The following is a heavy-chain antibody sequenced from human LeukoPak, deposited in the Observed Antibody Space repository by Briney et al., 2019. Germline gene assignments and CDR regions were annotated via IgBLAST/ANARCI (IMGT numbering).Heavy chain of an antibody. CDR1: GFTFSSYE. Sequence: GGSLRLSCAASGFTFSSYEMNWVRQAPGKELEWVSAFSGSGGSTYYADSVKGRFTISRDNSKNTLYLQMNSLRAEDTAVYYCAKSSPPPLRYWGQGTLVTVSS. V-gene: IGHV3-23*01. CDR3: AKSSPPPLRY. J-gene: IGHJ4*02. CDR2: FSGSGGST.